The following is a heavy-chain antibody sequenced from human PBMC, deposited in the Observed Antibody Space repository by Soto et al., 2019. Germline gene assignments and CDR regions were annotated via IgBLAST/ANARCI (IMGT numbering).Heavy chain of an antibody. CDR3: VRHCPRYSRGWSAAPHFAP. CDR2: IHYSGST. CDR1: GDSISSYY. Sequence: SETLSLTCTVSGDSISSYYWSWIRQPPGKGLEWIGYIHYSGSTNYTPSLTSRVTISVDTSTNQFSLKLTSVTAADTAVYYCVRHCPRYSRGWSAAPHFAPWGQGTLVTVSS. V-gene: IGHV4-59*08. J-gene: IGHJ5*02. D-gene: IGHD6-19*01.